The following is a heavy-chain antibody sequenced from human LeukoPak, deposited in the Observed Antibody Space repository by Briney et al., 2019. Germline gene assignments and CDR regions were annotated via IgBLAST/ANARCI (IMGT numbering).Heavy chain of an antibody. J-gene: IGHJ4*02. CDR2: IRYDGSNK. CDR3: AIVNGGYCSGGRCSDY. D-gene: IGHD2-15*01. CDR1: GFTFSSYG. V-gene: IGHV3-30*02. Sequence: GGSLRLSCAASGFTFSSYGMHWVRQAPGKGLEWVAFIRYDGSNKYYADSVKGRFTISRDNSKNTLYLQMNSLRAEDTAVYYCAIVNGGYCSGGRCSDYWGQGTLVTVSS.